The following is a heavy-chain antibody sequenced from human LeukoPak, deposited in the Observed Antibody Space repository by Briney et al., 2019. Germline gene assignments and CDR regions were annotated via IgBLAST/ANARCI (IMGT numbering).Heavy chain of an antibody. Sequence: PSQTLSLTCTVSGGSISSASYYWSWIRQPAGKGLEWIGRIYTSGSTTYNSSLSSRVTIALDTSKNQFSLKLSSVTAADTAVYYCARRGYIGGSYYNWFDPWGQGTLVTVSS. CDR2: IYTSGST. CDR3: ARRGYIGGSYYNWFDP. CDR1: GGSISSASYY. J-gene: IGHJ5*02. V-gene: IGHV4-61*02. D-gene: IGHD1-26*01.